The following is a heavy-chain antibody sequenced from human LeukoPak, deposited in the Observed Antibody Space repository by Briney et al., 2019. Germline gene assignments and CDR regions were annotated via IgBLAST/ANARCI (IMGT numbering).Heavy chain of an antibody. CDR1: GYTFTSYA. D-gene: IGHD5-18*01. J-gene: IGHJ6*02. CDR2: INAGNGNT. Sequence: ASVKVSCKASGYTFTSYAMHWVRQAPGQRLEWMGWINAGNGNTKYSQKFQGRVTITRDTSASTAYMELSSLRSEDTAVYYCARVGGYSYGYPHYYYGMDVRGQGTTVTVSS. V-gene: IGHV1-3*01. CDR3: ARVGGYSYGYPHYYYGMDV.